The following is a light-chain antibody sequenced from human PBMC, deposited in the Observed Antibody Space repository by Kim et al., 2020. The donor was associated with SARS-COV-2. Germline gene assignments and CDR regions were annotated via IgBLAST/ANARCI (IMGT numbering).Light chain of an antibody. CDR2: DVT. Sequence: GQSITISWTGTIRDVGAQESVTCIQQCPGKAPKLVIYDVTNRPSGVSNRFSGSKSGNTASLTISGLQAEDETDYYCSSFTTSTTWVFGGGTQLTVL. J-gene: IGLJ2*01. CDR1: IRDVGAQES. CDR3: SSFTTSTTWV. V-gene: IGLV2-14*03.